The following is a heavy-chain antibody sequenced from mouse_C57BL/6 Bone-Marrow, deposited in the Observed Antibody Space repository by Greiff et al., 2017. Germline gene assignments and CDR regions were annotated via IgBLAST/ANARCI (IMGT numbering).Heavy chain of an antibody. CDR2: IDPSDSET. CDR3: AREWVLGCAY. V-gene: IGHV1-52*01. D-gene: IGHD1-3*01. Sequence: QVQLQQPGAELVRPGSSVKLSCKASGYTFTSYWLHWVKQRPIQGLEWIGNIDPSDSETHYNQKFKDKATLTVDKSSSTAYMQLSSLTSEDSAVYYCAREWVLGCAYWGQGTLVTVSA. CDR1: GYTFTSYW. J-gene: IGHJ3*01.